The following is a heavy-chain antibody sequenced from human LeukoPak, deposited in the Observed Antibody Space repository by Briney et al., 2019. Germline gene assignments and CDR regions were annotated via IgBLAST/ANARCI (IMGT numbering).Heavy chain of an antibody. J-gene: IGHJ4*02. D-gene: IGHD1-26*01. V-gene: IGHV4-38-2*01. Sequence: SETLSLTCAVSGYSISSGYYWGWIRQPPGKGLEWIGSIYHSGSTYYNPSLKSRVTISVDTSKNQFSLKLSSVTAADTAVYYCARQRGGSYLYYFDYWGQGTLVTVSS. CDR1: GYSISSGYY. CDR2: IYHSGST. CDR3: ARQRGGSYLYYFDY.